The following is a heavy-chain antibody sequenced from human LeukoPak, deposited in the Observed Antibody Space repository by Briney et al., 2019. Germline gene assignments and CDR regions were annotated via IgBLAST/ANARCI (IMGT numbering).Heavy chain of an antibody. D-gene: IGHD6-25*01. Sequence: GGSLRLSCAASGFTFSSYWMHWVRQAPGKGLVWVSRINSDGSTTSYADSVKGRFTISRDNAKNTLYLQMKSLRAEDTAVYYCARVGARLGAFDIWGQGTMVTVSS. CDR1: GFTFSSYW. V-gene: IGHV3-74*01. J-gene: IGHJ3*02. CDR3: ARVGARLGAFDI. CDR2: INSDGSTT.